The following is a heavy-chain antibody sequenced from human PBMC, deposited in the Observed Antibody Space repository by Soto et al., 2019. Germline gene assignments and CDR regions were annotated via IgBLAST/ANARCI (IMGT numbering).Heavy chain of an antibody. CDR3: ARGEDSGSYYY. V-gene: IGHV4-59*01. D-gene: IGHD1-26*01. CDR1: GGSISSYY. CDR2: IYYSGST. J-gene: IGHJ4*02. Sequence: KQSQTLSLTCTVSGGSISSYYWSWIRQPPGKGLEWIGYIYYSGSTNYNPSLKSRVTISVDTSKNQFSLKLSSVTAADTAVYYCARGEDSGSYYYWGQGTLVTVSS.